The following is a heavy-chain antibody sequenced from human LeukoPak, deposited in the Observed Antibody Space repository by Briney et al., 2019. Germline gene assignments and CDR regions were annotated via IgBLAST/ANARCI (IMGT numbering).Heavy chain of an antibody. Sequence: SVKVSCKASGYTFTSYDINWVRQAPGQGLEWMGRIIPILGIANYAQKFQGRVTITADKSTSTAYMELSSLRSEDTAVYYCALGGQQLVRGFDPWGQGTLVTVSS. CDR3: ALGGQQLVRGFDP. D-gene: IGHD6-13*01. J-gene: IGHJ5*02. CDR1: GYTFTSYD. CDR2: IIPILGIA. V-gene: IGHV1-69*04.